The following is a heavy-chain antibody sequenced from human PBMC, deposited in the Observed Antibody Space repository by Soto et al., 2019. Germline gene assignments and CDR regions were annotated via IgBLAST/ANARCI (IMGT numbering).Heavy chain of an antibody. CDR2: ISYDGTNK. D-gene: IGHD6-13*01. CDR3: GAGQYFSDY. V-gene: IGHV3-30*03. J-gene: IGHJ4*02. Sequence: QVQLVESGGGEVQPGKSLRLSCAASGFTFTNYGMHWVRQAPGKGLECVALISYDGTNKFYADSVKGRFTVSRDNSKKTLYLQMNSLRPEDTAVYYCGAGQYFSDYWGQGTLVSVSS. CDR1: GFTFTNYG.